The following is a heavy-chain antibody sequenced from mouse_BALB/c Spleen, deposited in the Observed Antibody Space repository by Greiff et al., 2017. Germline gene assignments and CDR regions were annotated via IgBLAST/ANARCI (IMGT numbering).Heavy chain of an antibody. CDR2: IFPGSGNT. Sequence: VQLQQSGPELVKPGASVKISCKASGYSFTSYYIHWVKQRPGQGLEWIGWIFPGSGNTKYNEKFKGKATLTADTSSSTAYMQLSSLTSEDSAVYFCERNYYGPAWFAYWGQGTLVTVSA. J-gene: IGHJ3*01. V-gene: IGHV1-66*01. D-gene: IGHD1-2*01. CDR1: GYSFTSYY. CDR3: ERNYYGPAWFAY.